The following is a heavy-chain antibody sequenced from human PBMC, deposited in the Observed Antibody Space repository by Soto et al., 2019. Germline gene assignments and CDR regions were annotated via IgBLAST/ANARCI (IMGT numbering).Heavy chain of an antibody. D-gene: IGHD6-19*01. CDR2: LSGSGSNT. CDR1: GFIFNNYG. CDR3: AKDDSYSSGWQGCY. V-gene: IGHV3-23*01. J-gene: IGHJ4*02. Sequence: GGSLRLSCAASGFIFNNYGVSWVRQAPGKGLEWVSALSGSGSNTYYADSVKGRFAISRDNSRNTLYLQMNSLRAEDTAAYDCAKDDSYSSGWQGCYWGQGTLVTVSS.